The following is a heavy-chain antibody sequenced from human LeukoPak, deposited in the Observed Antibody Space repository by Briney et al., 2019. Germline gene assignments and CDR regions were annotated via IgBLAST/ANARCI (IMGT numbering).Heavy chain of an antibody. CDR2: MNLDGSEK. Sequence: GGSLRLSCAASGFTFTNHWMSWVRQAPGKGLEWVARMNLDGSEKYYVDSVKGRFTISRDNAKTSLYLEMNSLRAEDTAVDYCARDATYCTNGVCYTRFDYWGQGTLVTVSS. CDR3: ARDATYCTNGVCYTRFDY. D-gene: IGHD2-8*01. J-gene: IGHJ4*02. CDR1: GFTFTNHW. V-gene: IGHV3-7*01.